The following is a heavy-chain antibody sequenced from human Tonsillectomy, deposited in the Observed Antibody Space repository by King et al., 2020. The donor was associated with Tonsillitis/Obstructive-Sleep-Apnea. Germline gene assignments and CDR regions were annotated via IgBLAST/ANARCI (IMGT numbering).Heavy chain of an antibody. Sequence: LQLQESGPGLVKPSETLSLTCTVSGGSISSSTYYWGWIRQPPGKGLEWIGSIYYSGSTYYNPSLKSRVTISVDTSKNQFSLKLSSVTAADTAVYYCARHGLPYYYFYMDVWGKWTTVTVSS. CDR1: GGSISSSTYY. CDR2: IYYSGST. CDR3: ARHGLPYYYFYMDV. V-gene: IGHV4-39*01. J-gene: IGHJ6*03.